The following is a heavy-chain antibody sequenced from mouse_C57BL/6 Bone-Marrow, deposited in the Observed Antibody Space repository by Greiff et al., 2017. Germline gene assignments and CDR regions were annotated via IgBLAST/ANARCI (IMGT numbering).Heavy chain of an antibody. CDR3: ARKALGDY. Sequence: QVQLQQSGPGLVQPSQSLSISCTVSGFSFTSYGVHWVRQTPGKGLEWLGGIWRGGSTAYYAAFISSLVISKDNSKRQVFFKMNDLQTDDTSIYYCARKALGDYWGQGTLVTVSS. CDR1: GFSFTSYG. J-gene: IGHJ4*01. V-gene: IGHV2-2*01. D-gene: IGHD2-10*02. CDR2: IWRGGST.